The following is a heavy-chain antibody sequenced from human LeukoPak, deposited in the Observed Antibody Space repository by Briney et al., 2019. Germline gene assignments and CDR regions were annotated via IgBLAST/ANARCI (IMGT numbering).Heavy chain of an antibody. CDR1: GYTFTNYD. CDR3: ASNPPRTGDFNY. J-gene: IGHJ4*02. CDR2: MSPNSGST. D-gene: IGHD7-27*01. V-gene: IGHV1-8*01. Sequence: ASVKVSCKTSGYTFTNYDINWVRQATGQGLEWMGWMSPNSGSTGYAQKFQGRVTMTRDTSINTAYMELSSLRSEDTAVYFCASNPPRTGDFNYWGQGALVTVSS.